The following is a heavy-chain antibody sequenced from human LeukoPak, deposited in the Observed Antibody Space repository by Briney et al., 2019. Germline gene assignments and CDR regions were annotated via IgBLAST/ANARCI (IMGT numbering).Heavy chain of an antibody. Sequence: SETLSLTCTVSGGSISSYYWSWIRQPAGKGLEWIGRIYTSGSTNYNPSLKSRVTISLDKSKNQFSLKLSSVTAADTAVYYCARYSSSWYPNLGAFDIWGQGTMVTVSS. V-gene: IGHV4-4*07. CDR1: GGSISSYY. CDR3: ARYSSSWYPNLGAFDI. D-gene: IGHD6-13*01. J-gene: IGHJ3*02. CDR2: IYTSGST.